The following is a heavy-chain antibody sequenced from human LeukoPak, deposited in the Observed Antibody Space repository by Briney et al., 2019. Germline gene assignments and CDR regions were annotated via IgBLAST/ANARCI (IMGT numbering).Heavy chain of an antibody. CDR1: GFTFSSYW. D-gene: IGHD3-10*02. J-gene: IGHJ6*04. V-gene: IGHV3-7*01. CDR3: AELGITMIGGV. CDR2: INQAGSER. Sequence: PGGSLRLSCAASGFTFSSYWMSWVRQAPGRGLEWVANINQAGSERYYVDSVKGRFTTSRDNAKNSLYLQMNSLRAEDTAVYYCAELGITMIGGVWGKGTTVTISS.